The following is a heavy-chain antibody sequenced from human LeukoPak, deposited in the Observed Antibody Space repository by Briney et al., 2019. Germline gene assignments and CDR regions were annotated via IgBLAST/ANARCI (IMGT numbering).Heavy chain of an antibody. V-gene: IGHV3-11*01. Sequence: PGGSLRLSCAASGFTFSDYYMSWIRQAPGKGLEWVSYISSSGSTIYYADSVKGRFTISRDNAKNSLYLQMNSLRAEDTAVYYCARDARGYWSSTGCNWFGPWGQGTLVTVSS. J-gene: IGHJ5*02. CDR1: GFTFSDYY. CDR2: ISSSGSTI. D-gene: IGHD2-2*03. CDR3: ARDARGYWSSTGCNWFGP.